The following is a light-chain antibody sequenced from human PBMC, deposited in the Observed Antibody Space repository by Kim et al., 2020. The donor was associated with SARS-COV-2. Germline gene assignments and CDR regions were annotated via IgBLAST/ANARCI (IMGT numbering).Light chain of an antibody. CDR3: AAWDDSLNVF. V-gene: IGLV1-44*01. Sequence: QSVLTQPPSASGTPGQRVTISCSGGTSNIATNSVQWYQQLPGTAPRLLIYATNRRPSGVPDRFSGSKSGTSASLVISGLQSDDEAAYFCAAWDDSLNVFFGGGTQLTVL. CDR1: TSNIATNS. CDR2: ATN. J-gene: IGLJ2*01.